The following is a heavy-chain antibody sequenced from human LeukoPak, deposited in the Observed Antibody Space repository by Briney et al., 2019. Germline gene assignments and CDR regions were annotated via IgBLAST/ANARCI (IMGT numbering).Heavy chain of an antibody. V-gene: IGHV4-61*02. CDR1: GGSISSGSYY. CDR3: ARHDLAAAGYYFDY. Sequence: PSETLSLTCTVSGGSISSGSYYWSWIRQPAGKGLEWIGRVYTSGTTNYNPSLKSRVTISVDTSKNQFSLKLSSVTAADTAVYYCARHDLAAAGYYFDYWGQGTLVTVSS. D-gene: IGHD6-13*01. CDR2: VYTSGTT. J-gene: IGHJ4*02.